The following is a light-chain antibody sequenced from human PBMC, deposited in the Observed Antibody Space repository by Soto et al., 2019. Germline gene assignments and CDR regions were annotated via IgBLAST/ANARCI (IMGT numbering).Light chain of an antibody. J-gene: IGLJ2*01. CDR1: SGHSNYA. CDR2: LNSDGSH. CDR3: QTWDTGIRV. Sequence: QLVLTQSPSASASLGASVKLTCTLSSGHSNYAIAWHQQQPEKGPQYLMKLNSDGSHTRGDGIPDRFSGSSSGAERYLTISSLHSEDEADYYCQTWDTGIRVFGGGTKVTVL. V-gene: IGLV4-69*01.